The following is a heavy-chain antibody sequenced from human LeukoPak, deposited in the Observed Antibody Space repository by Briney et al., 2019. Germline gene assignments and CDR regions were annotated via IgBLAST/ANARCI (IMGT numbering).Heavy chain of an antibody. V-gene: IGHV3-23*01. J-gene: IGHJ4*02. CDR3: AKDTYYYDSSGYTPAVGY. Sequence: GGSLRLSCAASGFTFSSYAMIWVRQAPGKGREWVSAISGSGGSTYYADSVKGRFTISRDNSKNTLYLKMNSLRAEDTAVYYCAKDTYYYDSSGYTPAVGYWGQGTLVTVSS. D-gene: IGHD3-22*01. CDR1: GFTFSSYA. CDR2: ISGSGGST.